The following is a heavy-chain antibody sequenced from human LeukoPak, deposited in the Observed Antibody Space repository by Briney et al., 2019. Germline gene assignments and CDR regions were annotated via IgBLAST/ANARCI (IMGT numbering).Heavy chain of an antibody. CDR1: GGSIRGSDFY. J-gene: IGHJ4*02. D-gene: IGHD5-24*01. CDR2: IYSTGST. CDR3: ATWLQMHF. V-gene: IGHV4-39*07. Sequence: SETLSLTFTVSGGSIRGSDFYWGWIRQPPGKGLEWIGTIYSTGSTYYNASLKSRVTISVDTSKNQFSLRLTSVTAADTAVYYCATWLQMHFWGQGTLVTVSS.